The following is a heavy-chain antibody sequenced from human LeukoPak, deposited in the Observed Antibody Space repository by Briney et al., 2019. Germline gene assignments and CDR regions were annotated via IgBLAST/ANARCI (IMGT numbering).Heavy chain of an antibody. J-gene: IGHJ6*02. CDR3: AKGIYSSPYYYGMDV. Sequence: GGSLRLPCAASGFTFDDYAMHWVRQAPGKGLEWVSGISWNSGSIGYADSVKGRFTISRDNAKNSLYLQMNSLRAEDTALYYCAKGIYSSPYYYGMDVWGQGTTVTVSS. V-gene: IGHV3-9*01. CDR1: GFTFDDYA. D-gene: IGHD6-13*01. CDR2: ISWNSGSI.